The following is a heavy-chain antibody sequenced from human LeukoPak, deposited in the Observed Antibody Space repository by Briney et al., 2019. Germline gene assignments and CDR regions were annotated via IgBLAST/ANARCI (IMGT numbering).Heavy chain of an antibody. D-gene: IGHD1-26*01. CDR3: AKDWRTLGATMAYYFDY. CDR2: ISGSGSST. CDR1: GFTFSSYS. J-gene: IGHJ4*02. V-gene: IGHV3-23*01. Sequence: GGSLRLSCAASGFTFSSYSMNWVRQAPGKGLEWVSSISGSGSSTYYADSVKGRFTISRDNSKNTLYLQMNSLRAEDTAVYCCAKDWRTLGATMAYYFDYWGQGTLVTVSS.